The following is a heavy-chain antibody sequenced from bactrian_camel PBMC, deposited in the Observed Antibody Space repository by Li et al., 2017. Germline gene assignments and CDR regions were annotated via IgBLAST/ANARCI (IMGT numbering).Heavy chain of an antibody. CDR1: GHTYNFDY. V-gene: IGHV3S63*01. CDR3: AAWAYSVCTVATGLAMNHW. Sequence: HVQLVESGGGSVQAGGSLRLSCTASGHTYNFDYITWFRQAPGKEREGVARIATGSGNTYYADSVKGRFTISQVNAKNTVYLQMNSLKPEDTAMYYCAAWAYSVCTVATGLAMNHWWGQGTQVTVS. D-gene: IGHD6*01. J-gene: IGHJ4*01. CDR2: IATGSGNT.